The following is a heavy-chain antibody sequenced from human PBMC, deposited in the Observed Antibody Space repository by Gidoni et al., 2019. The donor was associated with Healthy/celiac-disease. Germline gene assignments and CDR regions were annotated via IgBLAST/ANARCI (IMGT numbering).Heavy chain of an antibody. D-gene: IGHD4-17*01. CDR1: GYTFPGYY. CDR2: INPNSGGT. Sequence: QVQLVQSGAEVKKPGASVKVSCKASGYTFPGYYMPWVRQAPGQGLEWMGRINPNSGGTNYAQKFQGRVTMTRDTSISTAYMELSRLRSDDTAVYYCARRSTTVTTRNDAFDIWGQGTMVTVSS. V-gene: IGHV1-2*06. CDR3: ARRSTTVTTRNDAFDI. J-gene: IGHJ3*02.